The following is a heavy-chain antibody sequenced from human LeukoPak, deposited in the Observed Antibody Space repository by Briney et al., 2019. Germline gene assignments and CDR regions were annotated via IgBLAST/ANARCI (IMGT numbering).Heavy chain of an antibody. D-gene: IGHD1-14*01. V-gene: IGHV4-39*07. CDR1: GGSISSSSYY. CDR3: ARELPADAFDI. J-gene: IGHJ3*02. CDR2: INYSGST. Sequence: SETLSLTCSVSGGSISSSSYYWAWIRQPPGKGLEWIGCINYSGSTYYNPSLKSRVTISVDTSKNQFSLKMSSVTAADTAVYFCARELPADAFDIWGQGPMATVSS.